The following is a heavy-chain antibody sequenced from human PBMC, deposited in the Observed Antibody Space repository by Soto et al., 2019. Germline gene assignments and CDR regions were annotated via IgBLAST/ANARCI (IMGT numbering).Heavy chain of an antibody. CDR2: MNPNSGNT. CDR1: GYTFTSYD. Sequence: ASVKVSCKASGYTFTSYDINWVRQATGQGLEWMGWMNPNSGNTGYAQKFQGRVTMTRNTSISTAYMELSSLRSEDTAVYYCARVSPIIYGNYYYYMDFWGKGTTVTVS. D-gene: IGHD4-17*01. V-gene: IGHV1-8*01. J-gene: IGHJ6*03. CDR3: ARVSPIIYGNYYYYMDF.